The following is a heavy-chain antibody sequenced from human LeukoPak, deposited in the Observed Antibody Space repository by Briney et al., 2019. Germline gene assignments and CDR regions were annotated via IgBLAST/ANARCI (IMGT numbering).Heavy chain of an antibody. CDR2: INHSGST. CDR1: GGSFSGYY. V-gene: IGHV4-34*01. J-gene: IGHJ4*02. CDR3: ARAYPRKGKDY. Sequence: SETLYLTCAVYGGSFSGYYWSWIRKPPGKGLEWSGEINHSGSTNYNPSLKSRVTISVDTSKNQFSLKLSSVTAADTAVYYCARAYPRKGKDYWGQGTLVTVSS.